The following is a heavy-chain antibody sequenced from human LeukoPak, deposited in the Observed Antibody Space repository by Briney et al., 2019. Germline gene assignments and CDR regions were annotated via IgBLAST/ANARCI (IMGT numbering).Heavy chain of an antibody. D-gene: IGHD3-10*01. CDR3: AHNMSKVGLLWFGELSWFDP. CDR1: GFSLSTSGVG. J-gene: IGHJ5*02. V-gene: IGHV2-5*01. Sequence: SGPTLVNPTQTLTLTCTFSGFSLSTSGVGVGWIRQPPGKALEWLALTYWNDDKRYSPSLKSRLTITKDTSKNQVVLTMTNMDPVDTATYYCAHNMSKVGLLWFGELSWFDPWGQGTLVTVSS. CDR2: TYWNDDK.